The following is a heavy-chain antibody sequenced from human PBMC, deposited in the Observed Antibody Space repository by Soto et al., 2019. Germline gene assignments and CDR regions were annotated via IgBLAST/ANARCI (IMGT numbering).Heavy chain of an antibody. Sequence: GSLRLSCAASGFTFSSYSMNWVRQAPGKGLEWVSSISSSSSXIYYADSVKGRFTISRDNAKNSLYLQMNSLRAEDTAVYYXXXXXXXXXXXAFDIWGQGTMVTVSS. CDR1: GFTFSSYS. V-gene: IGHV3-21*01. J-gene: IGHJ3*02. CDR3: XXXXXXXXXXAFDI. CDR2: ISSSSSXI.